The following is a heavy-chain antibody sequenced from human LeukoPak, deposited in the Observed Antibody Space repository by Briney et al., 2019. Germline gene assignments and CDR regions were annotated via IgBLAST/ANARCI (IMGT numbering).Heavy chain of an antibody. J-gene: IGHJ4*02. CDR1: GFTFSNYA. CDR3: AKDQSSWYNFDY. D-gene: IGHD6-13*01. V-gene: IGHV3-30*02. CDR2: IRYDGSDK. Sequence: GGSLRLSCAAPGFTFSNYAMHWVRQAPGKGLQWVAFIRYDGSDKFYADSVKGRFTISRDNSKNTLYLQMNSLRAEDTALYYCAKDQSSWYNFDYWGQGTLVTVSS.